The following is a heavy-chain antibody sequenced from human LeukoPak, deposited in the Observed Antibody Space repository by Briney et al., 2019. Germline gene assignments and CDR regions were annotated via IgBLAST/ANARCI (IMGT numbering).Heavy chain of an antibody. V-gene: IGHV4-34*01. CDR1: GGSISSYY. Sequence: SETLSLTCTVSGGSISSYYWSWIRQPPGKGLEWIGEINHSGSTNYNPSLKSRVTISVDTSKNQFSLKLSSVTAADTAVYYCARASSWGYFDYWGQGTLVTVSS. CDR3: ARASSWGYFDY. CDR2: INHSGST. D-gene: IGHD6-13*01. J-gene: IGHJ4*02.